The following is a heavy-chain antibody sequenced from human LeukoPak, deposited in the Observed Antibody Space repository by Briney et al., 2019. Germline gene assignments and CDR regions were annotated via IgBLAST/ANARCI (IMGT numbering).Heavy chain of an antibody. V-gene: IGHV3-48*03. CDR2: ISSSGSTI. Sequence: GGSLRLSCAASGFTFSSYEMNWVRQAPGKGLEWVSYISSSGSTIYYADSVKGRFTISRDNAKNSLYLQMNSLRAEDTAVYYCASPAPWGVIPRYYYYGMDVWGQGTTVTVSS. D-gene: IGHD3-10*01. CDR3: ASPAPWGVIPRYYYYGMDV. CDR1: GFTFSSYE. J-gene: IGHJ6*02.